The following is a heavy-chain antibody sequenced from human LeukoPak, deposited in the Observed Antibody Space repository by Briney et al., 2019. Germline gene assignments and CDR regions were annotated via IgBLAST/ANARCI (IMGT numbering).Heavy chain of an antibody. D-gene: IGHD2-8*02. Sequence: GGSLRLSCAASGFALSSHWMTWVRQVPGRGPEWVANVNRDGSETYYLDSVKGRFTISRDNAQNSLYLQMDSLRVEDTAMYYCARDGYWCRDYWGQGTLVTVSS. CDR2: VNRDGSET. CDR3: ARDGYWCRDY. CDR1: GFALSSHW. V-gene: IGHV3-7*01. J-gene: IGHJ4*02.